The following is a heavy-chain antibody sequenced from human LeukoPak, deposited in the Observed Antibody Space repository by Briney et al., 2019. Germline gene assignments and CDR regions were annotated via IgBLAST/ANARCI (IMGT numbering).Heavy chain of an antibody. CDR2: ISSSSTTI. V-gene: IGHV3-48*04. Sequence: GGSLRLSCAASGFSLNTYSMNWVRQAPGKGLEWVSYISSSSTTIYYADSVKGRFTISRDNAKNSVYLQMNSLRAEDTAVYYCARGSDGELLDWFDPWGQGTLVTVSS. CDR1: GFSLNTYS. D-gene: IGHD1-26*01. J-gene: IGHJ5*02. CDR3: ARGSDGELLDWFDP.